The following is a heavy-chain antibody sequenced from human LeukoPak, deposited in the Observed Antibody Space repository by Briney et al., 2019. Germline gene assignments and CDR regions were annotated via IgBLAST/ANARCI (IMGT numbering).Heavy chain of an antibody. D-gene: IGHD6-13*01. CDR1: GFTVSSNY. J-gene: IGHJ4*02. Sequence: GGSLRLSCAASGFTVSSNYMSWVRQAPGKGLEWVSLIYSDGSTYYADSVEGRFTISRDNSKNTLSLQMNSLRADDTAVYYCARGGVAAAASIDYWGQGTLVTVSS. CDR3: ARGGVAAAASIDY. CDR2: IYSDGST. V-gene: IGHV3-53*01.